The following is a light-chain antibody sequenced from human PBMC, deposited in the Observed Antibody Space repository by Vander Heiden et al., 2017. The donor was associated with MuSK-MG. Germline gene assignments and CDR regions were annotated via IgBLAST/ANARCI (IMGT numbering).Light chain of an antibody. J-gene: IGKJ1*01. V-gene: IGKV3-20*01. CDR2: GAS. CDR1: QSVSSSY. Sequence: EIVLTQSPGTLSLSPGERATLSCRASQSVSSSYLAWYQQKPGQAPRLLIDGASSRATGIPDRFSGSASGTDFTLTISILDPEDFTVYYCQRYGSSPRTFGPGTKVEIK. CDR3: QRYGSSPRT.